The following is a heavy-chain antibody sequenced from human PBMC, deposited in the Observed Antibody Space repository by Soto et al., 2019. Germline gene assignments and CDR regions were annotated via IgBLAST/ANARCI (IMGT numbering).Heavy chain of an antibody. CDR2: ISYDGSNK. V-gene: IGHV3-30*18. J-gene: IGHJ3*02. Sequence: QVQLVESGGGVVQPGRSLRLSCAASGFTFSSNGMHWVRQAPGKGLEWVAVISYDGSNKYYADSVKGRFTISRDKSKNTVYLQMNSLRAEDTAGYYCAKDFYSSSVYCAFDIWGQGKMVTVSS. D-gene: IGHD6-13*01. CDR3: AKDFYSSSVYCAFDI. CDR1: GFTFSSNG.